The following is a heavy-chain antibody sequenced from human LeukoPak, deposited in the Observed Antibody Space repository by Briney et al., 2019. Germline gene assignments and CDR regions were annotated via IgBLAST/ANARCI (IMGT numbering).Heavy chain of an antibody. Sequence: PGGSLRLSCAASGFTFSSYSMNWVRQAPGRGLAWVSYISSSRSTIYYADSVKGRFTISRDNAKNSLYLQMNSLRAEDTAVYYCARDYLDIVVVPAAIDVWGKGTTVTVSS. J-gene: IGHJ6*04. D-gene: IGHD2-2*03. CDR3: ARDYLDIVVVPAAIDV. CDR2: ISSSRSTI. CDR1: GFTFSSYS. V-gene: IGHV3-48*01.